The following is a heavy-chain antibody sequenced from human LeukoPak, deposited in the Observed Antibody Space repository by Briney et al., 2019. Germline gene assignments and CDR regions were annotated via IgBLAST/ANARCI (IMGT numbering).Heavy chain of an antibody. J-gene: IGHJ5*02. D-gene: IGHD2-21*01. CDR2: ISAYNGNT. CDR1: GYTFTSYG. Sequence: GASVKVSCKASGYTFTSYGISWVRQAPGQGLEWMGWISAYNGNTNYAQKLQGRVTMTTDTSTSAVYVELSRLRSDDTAVYYCARSDSYTWFDPWGQGTLVTVSS. CDR3: ARSDSYTWFDP. V-gene: IGHV1-18*01.